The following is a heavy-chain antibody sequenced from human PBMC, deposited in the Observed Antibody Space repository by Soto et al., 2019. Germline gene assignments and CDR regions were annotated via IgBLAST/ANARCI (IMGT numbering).Heavy chain of an antibody. CDR1: GGSISSNNW. CDR2: IFHSGST. D-gene: IGHD1-26*01. CDR3: ARVYTGSYSDS. Sequence: QVQLQESGPVLVKPSGTLSLTCAVSGGSISSNNWWSWVRQPPGKVLEWIGEIFHSGSTHYSPSLKSRVTISVDKSKKYFSLNLTSVTAADTAVYYCARVYTGSYSDSWGQGTLVTVSS. V-gene: IGHV4-4*02. J-gene: IGHJ4*02.